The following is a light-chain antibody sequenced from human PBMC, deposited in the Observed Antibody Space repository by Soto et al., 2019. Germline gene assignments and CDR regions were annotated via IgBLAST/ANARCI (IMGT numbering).Light chain of an antibody. Sequence: QSVLTQPPSVSAAPGQRVTISCTGGSSNIGSGYDVNWYQHVPGTAPKLLIYRNTNRPSGIPGRFSGSKSGTSASLAITGLQAEDEADYYCQAYDYSLTASVFGGGTKLTVL. CDR3: QAYDYSLTASV. V-gene: IGLV1-40*01. J-gene: IGLJ3*02. CDR1: SSNIGSGYD. CDR2: RNT.